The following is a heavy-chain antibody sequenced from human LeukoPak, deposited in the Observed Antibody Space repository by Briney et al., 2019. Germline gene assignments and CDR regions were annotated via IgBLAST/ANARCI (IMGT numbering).Heavy chain of an antibody. V-gene: IGHV6-1*01. CDR2: TYYRSKWYN. CDR3: AGDETGDLRFDP. J-gene: IGHJ5*02. Sequence: SQTLSLTCAISGDSVSSNSGAWNWITQPPSRGLEWQERTYYRSKWYNDYAVSVKSRITINPETSRNQFSLQLNSVTPEDTAVYYCAGDETGDLRFDPWGQGTLVTVSS. CDR1: GDSVSSNSGA. D-gene: IGHD7-27*01.